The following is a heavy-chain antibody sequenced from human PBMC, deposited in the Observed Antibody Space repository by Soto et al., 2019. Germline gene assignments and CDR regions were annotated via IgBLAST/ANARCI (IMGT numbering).Heavy chain of an antibody. D-gene: IGHD6-19*01. CDR1: GFTVSSNY. V-gene: IGHV3-66*01. CDR2: IYSGGST. J-gene: IGHJ3*02. CDR3: ASGGGWQWLLHQEAFDI. Sequence: PGGSLRLSCAASGFTVSSNYMSWVRQAPGKGLEWVSVIYSGGSTYYADSVKGRFTISGDNSKNTLYLQMNSLRAEYTAVYYCASGGGWQWLLHQEAFDIWGQGTMVAV.